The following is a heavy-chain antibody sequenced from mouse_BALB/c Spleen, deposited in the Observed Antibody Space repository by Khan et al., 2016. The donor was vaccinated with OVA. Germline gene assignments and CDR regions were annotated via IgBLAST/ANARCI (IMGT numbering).Heavy chain of an antibody. CDR2: ISYSGST. J-gene: IGHJ3*01. D-gene: IGHD3-3*01. CDR3: TGGRAY. CDR1: GYSITSDYA. Sequence: EVQLQESGPGLVKPSQSLSLTCTVTGYSITSDYAWNWIRQFPGNKLEWMGYISYSGSTSYTPSLKSRISITRDTSKNQLILQLNSVTTEDTATYYCTGGRAYWGQGTLVTVSA. V-gene: IGHV3-2*02.